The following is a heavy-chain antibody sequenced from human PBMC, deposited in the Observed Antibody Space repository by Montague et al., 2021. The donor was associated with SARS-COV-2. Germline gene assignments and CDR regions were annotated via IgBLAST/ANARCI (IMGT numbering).Heavy chain of an antibody. V-gene: IGHV3-15*01. CDR1: GFTFSHAW. CDR3: TTGYTNGRLDY. CDR2: IKTKTDGGTT. J-gene: IGHJ4*02. Sequence: SLRLSCAASGFTFSHAWMSWVRRAPGKGLEWVGRIKTKTDGGTTDYAAPVKGRFTISRDDSENTLFLQMNSLKTEDTALYYCTTGYTNGRLDYWGQGTLVTVSP. D-gene: IGHD6-19*01.